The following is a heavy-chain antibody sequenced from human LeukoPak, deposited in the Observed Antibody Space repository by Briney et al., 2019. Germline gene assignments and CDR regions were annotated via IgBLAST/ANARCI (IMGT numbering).Heavy chain of an antibody. J-gene: IGHJ4*02. D-gene: IGHD2-2*01. CDR1: GFTFSSYA. CDR2: ISGSGGST. CDR3: AKAGGDIVVVPADY. V-gene: IGHV3-23*01. Sequence: PGGSLRPSCAASGFTFSSYAMSWVRQAPGKGLEWVSAISGSGGSTYYADSVKGRFTISRDNSKNTLYLQMNSLRAEDTAVYYCAKAGGDIVVVPADYWGQGTLVTVSS.